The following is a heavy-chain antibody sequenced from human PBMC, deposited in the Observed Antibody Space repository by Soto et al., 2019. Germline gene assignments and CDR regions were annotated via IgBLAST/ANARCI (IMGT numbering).Heavy chain of an antibody. J-gene: IGHJ3*02. CDR3: ARPSSAAFDI. CDR1: GGSISTSY. CDR2: LYYSGST. Sequence: SETLSLTCTVSGGSISTSYWSWIRQPPGKGLEWIGYLYYSGSTSYNPSLKSRVTISADTSKNQISLKLSSVNVADTAVYYCARPSSAAFDIWGQGTMVTVSS. V-gene: IGHV4-59*01.